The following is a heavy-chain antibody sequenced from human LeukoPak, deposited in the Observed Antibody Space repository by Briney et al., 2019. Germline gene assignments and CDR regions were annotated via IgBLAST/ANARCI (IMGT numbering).Heavy chain of an antibody. CDR3: ASRVSTIDYYDSSGYYAPFGD. Sequence: ASVKVSCKASGYIFIDYYMHWVRQAPGQGLEWMGWINPNSGGTNYAQKFQGRVTMTRDTSISTAYMELSRLRSDDTAVYYCASRVSTIDYYDSSGYYAPFGDWGQGTLVTVSS. V-gene: IGHV1-2*02. D-gene: IGHD3-22*01. CDR1: GYIFIDYY. CDR2: INPNSGGT. J-gene: IGHJ4*02.